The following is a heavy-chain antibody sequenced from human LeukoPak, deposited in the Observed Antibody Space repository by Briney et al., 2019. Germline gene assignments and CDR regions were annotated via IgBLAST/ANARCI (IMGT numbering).Heavy chain of an antibody. CDR3: ARGRQWLRSVFDS. Sequence: KTSETLSLTCTVSGGSISSSTYFWGWIRQPPGKGLEWIGSIYYYSGSTYYNPSLKSRVTISVDTSKNQFSLRLSSVTAADTAVYYCARGRQWLRSVFDSWGQGTLVTVSS. J-gene: IGHJ4*02. D-gene: IGHD3-22*01. V-gene: IGHV4-39*07. CDR2: IYYYSGST. CDR1: GGSISSSTYF.